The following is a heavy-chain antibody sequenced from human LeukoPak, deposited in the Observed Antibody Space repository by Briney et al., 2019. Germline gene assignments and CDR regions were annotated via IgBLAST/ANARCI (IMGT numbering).Heavy chain of an antibody. CDR1: GFTFTSCT. CDR2: ISVNSGTI. CDR3: ATYRQTSEFDP. Sequence: GGSLRLSCTASGFTFTSCTMSWVRQAPGKGLEWISCISVNSGTIKYADSVKGRFTISRDNAKNSLYLQMNSLRDEDTAVYYCATYRQTSEFDPWGQGTPVTVSS. J-gene: IGHJ5*02. D-gene: IGHD1-14*01. V-gene: IGHV3-48*02.